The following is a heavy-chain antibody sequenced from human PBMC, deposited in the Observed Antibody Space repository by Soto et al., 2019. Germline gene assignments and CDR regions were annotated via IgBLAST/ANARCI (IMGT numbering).Heavy chain of an antibody. V-gene: IGHV3-13*01. D-gene: IGHD3-9*01. CDR1: GVTFRSYD. Sequence: PGGSQRLSCTASGVTFRSYDMHWVRQATGKGLEWVSAIGTAGDTYYPGSVKGRFTISRENAKNSLYLQMNSLRAGDTAVYYCARAERVDDWDAFDIWGQGTMVTVSS. CDR2: IGTAGDT. J-gene: IGHJ3*02. CDR3: ARAERVDDWDAFDI.